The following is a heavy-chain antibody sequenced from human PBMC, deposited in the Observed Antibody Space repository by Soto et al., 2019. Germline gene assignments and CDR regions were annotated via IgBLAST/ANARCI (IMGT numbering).Heavy chain of an antibody. Sequence: QVQLQESGPGLVKPSQTLSLTCNVSGESISSGGYYWSWIRHHPRKGLEWIGYIYDSESAYYNPSITSRVTISMDTSKHHFAMRLSSVTDADTAVYYCARASSSSSAADYWGQGTLVTVSS. J-gene: IGHJ4*02. CDR2: IYDSESA. CDR3: ARASSSSSAADY. V-gene: IGHV4-31*03. D-gene: IGHD6-6*01. CDR1: GESISSGGYY.